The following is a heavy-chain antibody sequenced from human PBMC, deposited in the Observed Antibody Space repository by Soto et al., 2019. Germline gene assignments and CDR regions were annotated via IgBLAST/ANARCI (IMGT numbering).Heavy chain of an antibody. D-gene: IGHD6-19*01. CDR2: IYYSGST. CDR1: GGSISSGGYY. CDR3: ASFGIAVAGFM. V-gene: IGHV4-61*08. J-gene: IGHJ3*02. Sequence: PSETLSLTCTVSGGSISSGGYYWSWILHHPGKGLEWVGYIYYSGSTNYNPSLKSRVTISVDTSKNQFSLKLSSVTAAATAVSYCASFGIAVAGFMWGQGTMVTVSS.